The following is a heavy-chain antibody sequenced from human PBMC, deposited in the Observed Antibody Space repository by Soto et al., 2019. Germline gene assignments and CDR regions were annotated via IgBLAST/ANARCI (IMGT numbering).Heavy chain of an antibody. D-gene: IGHD3-3*01. Sequence: QVQLVESGGGVVQPGRSLRLSCAASGFTFSSYGMHWVRQAPGKGLEWVAVISYDGSNKYYADSVKGRFTISRDNSKNTLYLQMNSLRAEDTAVYYCARGGFRFLGWSASGGFDYWAREPWSPSPQ. CDR3: ARGGFRFLGWSASGGFDY. J-gene: IGHJ4*02. CDR1: GFTFSSYG. V-gene: IGHV3-30*03. CDR2: ISYDGSNK.